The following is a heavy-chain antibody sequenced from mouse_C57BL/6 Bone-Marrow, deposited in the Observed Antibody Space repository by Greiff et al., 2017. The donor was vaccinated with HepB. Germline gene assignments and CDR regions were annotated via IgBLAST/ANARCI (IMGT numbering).Heavy chain of an antibody. Sequence: QVQLQQSGAELVKPGASVKLSCKASGYTFTEYTIHWVKQRSGQGLEWIGWFYPGSGSIKYNEKFKDKATLTADKSSSTVYIELSRLTSEDSAVYFCARHEDGYYYGSSYRYYAMDYWGQGTSVTVSS. CDR2: FYPGSGSI. CDR3: ARHEDGYYYGSSYRYYAMDY. D-gene: IGHD1-1*01. CDR1: GYTFTEYT. V-gene: IGHV1-62-2*01. J-gene: IGHJ4*01.